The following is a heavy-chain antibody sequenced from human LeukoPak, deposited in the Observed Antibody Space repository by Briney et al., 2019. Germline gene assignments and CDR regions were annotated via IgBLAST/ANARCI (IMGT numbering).Heavy chain of an antibody. CDR1: GGTFSSYA. J-gene: IGHJ5*02. CDR2: IIPIFGTA. CDR3: ARKLGYCSGTNCYGVNWFDP. V-gene: IGHV1-69*13. D-gene: IGHD2-2*03. Sequence: SVKVSCKASGGTFSSYAISWVRQAPGQGLEWMGGIIPIFGTANYAQKFQGRVTITADESTSTAYMELSSLRSEDTAVYYCARKLGYCSGTNCYGVNWFDPWGQGTLVTVSS.